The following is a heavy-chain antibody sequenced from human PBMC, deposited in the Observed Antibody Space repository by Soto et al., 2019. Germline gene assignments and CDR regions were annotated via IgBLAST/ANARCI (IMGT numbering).Heavy chain of an antibody. CDR3: ARTIVPAAIIDAFDI. J-gene: IGHJ3*02. Sequence: ASVKVSCKASGYTFTSYYMHWVRQAPGQGLEWMGRINPSGGTASYAQKFQGRVTITADESTSTAYMELSSLRSEDTAVYYCARTIVPAAIIDAFDIWGQGTMLTVSS. D-gene: IGHD2-2*01. CDR1: GYTFTSYY. CDR2: INPSGGTA. V-gene: IGHV1-46*01.